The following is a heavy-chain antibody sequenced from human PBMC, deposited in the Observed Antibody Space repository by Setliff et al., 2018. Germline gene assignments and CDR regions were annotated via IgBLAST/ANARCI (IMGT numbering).Heavy chain of an antibody. CDR2: INHSGST. CDR3: AKTELGLTGTKNWFDP. CDR1: GGSFSGYY. V-gene: IGHV4-34*01. Sequence: SETLSLTCAVYGGSFSGYYWSWIRQPPGKGLEWIGEINHSGSTNYNPSLKSRVTISVDTSKNQFSLNLSSVTAADTAVYFCAKTELGLTGTKNWFDPWGQGTLVTV. D-gene: IGHD1-7*01. J-gene: IGHJ5*02.